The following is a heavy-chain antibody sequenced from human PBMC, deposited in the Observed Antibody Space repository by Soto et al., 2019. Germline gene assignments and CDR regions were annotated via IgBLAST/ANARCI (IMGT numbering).Heavy chain of an antibody. D-gene: IGHD2-8*02. CDR2: ISPFFGKT. V-gene: IGHV1-69*05. CDR1: GGSFNTYA. CDR3: SRGTWGMILDSAMDH. J-gene: IGHJ6*02. Sequence: QVQLVQSGAEVKKPGSSVKVSCKASGGSFNTYAISWVRQAPGQGLEWMGGISPFFGKTNYAQRLPDRVTIAPGESTTPADMEFSSLRTDDPAVYYGSRGTWGMILDSAMDHWGQGTMVTVSS.